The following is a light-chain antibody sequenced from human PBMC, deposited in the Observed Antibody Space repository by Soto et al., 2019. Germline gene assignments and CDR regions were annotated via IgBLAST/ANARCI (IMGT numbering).Light chain of an antibody. J-gene: IGKJ2*01. V-gene: IGKV1-5*03. CDR2: KAS. CDR1: QSISNL. CDR3: QQYNSYST. Sequence: DIQMTQSPSTLSASVGDRITITCRASQSISNLLAWYQQKPGKDPKLLIYKASTLESGVPSRFSGSGSGTEFTLTISGLQPDDFATYYCQQYNSYSTFGQGTKLEMK.